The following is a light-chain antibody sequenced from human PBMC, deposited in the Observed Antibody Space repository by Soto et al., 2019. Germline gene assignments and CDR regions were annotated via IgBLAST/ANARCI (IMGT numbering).Light chain of an antibody. CDR2: GNS. J-gene: IGLJ1*01. Sequence: QSVLTQPPSASGTPGQGVTISCSGSSSNIGSNTVNWYQRLPGTAPKLLIYGNSQRPSGVPDRFSGSKSGTSASLAISGLQSEDEADYYCGAWDDSLNGFYVFGTGTKVTVL. CDR1: SSNIGSNT. CDR3: GAWDDSLNGFYV. V-gene: IGLV1-44*01.